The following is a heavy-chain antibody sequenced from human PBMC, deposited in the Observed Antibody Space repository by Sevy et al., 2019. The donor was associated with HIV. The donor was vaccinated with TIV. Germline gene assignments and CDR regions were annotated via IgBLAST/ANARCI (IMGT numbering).Heavy chain of an antibody. CDR1: GGSISGYW. Sequence: SETLSLTCTVSGGSISGYWWSWIRQPAGKGLEWIGRIYSSGITSYNPSLQSRLTMSVDTSKNQFSLKLTSVTAADTAIYFCARETGSEFSDRWCLWFDPRGQGTLVTVSS. CDR2: IYSSGIT. CDR3: ARETGSEFSDRWCLWFDP. V-gene: IGHV4-4*07. J-gene: IGHJ5*02. D-gene: IGHD2-21*01.